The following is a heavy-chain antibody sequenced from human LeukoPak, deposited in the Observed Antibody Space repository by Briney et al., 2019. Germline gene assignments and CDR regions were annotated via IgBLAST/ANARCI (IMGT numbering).Heavy chain of an antibody. J-gene: IGHJ4*02. V-gene: IGHV4-59*08. CDR2: IYHSGST. Sequence: SETLSLTCTVSGGSISSYYWSWIRQPPGEGLEWIGFIYHSGSTNYNPSLKSRVTISVDTSTNQFSLKMTSVTAADTAVYYCAKHSVDSCDYFDEWGQGTLVTVSS. CDR3: AKHSVDSCDYFDE. CDR1: GGSISSYY. D-gene: IGHD3-22*01.